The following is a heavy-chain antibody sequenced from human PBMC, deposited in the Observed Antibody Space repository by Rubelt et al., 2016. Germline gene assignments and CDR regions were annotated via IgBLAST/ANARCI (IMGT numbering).Heavy chain of an antibody. Sequence: VLPGGSLRLSCAASGFTFSSYAMSWVRQAPGKGLEWVSVISGSGGSTYYADSVKGRFTISRDNSKNTLYLEMNSLRAEDTAVYYCAKDSSISTTVTTYTDYWGQGTLVTVSS. J-gene: IGHJ4*02. CDR1: GFTFSSYA. V-gene: IGHV3-23*01. CDR3: AKDSSISTTVTTYTDY. CDR2: ISGSGGST. D-gene: IGHD4-11*01.